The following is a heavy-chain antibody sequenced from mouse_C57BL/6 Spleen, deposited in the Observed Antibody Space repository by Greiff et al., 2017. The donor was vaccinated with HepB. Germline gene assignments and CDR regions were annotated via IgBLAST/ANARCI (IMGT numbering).Heavy chain of an antibody. V-gene: IGHV5-6*01. J-gene: IGHJ2*01. D-gene: IGHD4-1*01. CDR3: ARLTGTDY. CDR2: ISSGGSYT. Sequence: EVQVVESGGDLVKPGGSLKLSCAASGFTFSSYGMSWVRQTPDKRLEWVATISSGGSYTYYPDSVKGRFTISRDNAKNTLYLQMSSLKSEDTAMYYCARLTGTDYWGQGTTLTVSS. CDR1: GFTFSSYG.